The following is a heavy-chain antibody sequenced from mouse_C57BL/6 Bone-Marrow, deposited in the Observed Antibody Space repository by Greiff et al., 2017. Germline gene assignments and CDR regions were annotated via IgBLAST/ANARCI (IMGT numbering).Heavy chain of an antibody. CDR2: ITHSGET. Sequence: VQLVESGPGLVKPSQSLFLTCSITGFPITSGYYWIWIRQSPGKPLEWMGYITHSGETFYNPSLQSPSSITRATSKNPFFLQLNSGTTEDTAMYYCAGDPTAQGVAYWGQGTLVTVSA. V-gene: IGHV12-3*01. J-gene: IGHJ3*01. CDR3: AGDPTAQGVAY. CDR1: GFPITSGYY. D-gene: IGHD3-2*02.